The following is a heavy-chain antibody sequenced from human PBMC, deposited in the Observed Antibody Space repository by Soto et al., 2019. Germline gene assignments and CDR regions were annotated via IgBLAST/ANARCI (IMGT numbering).Heavy chain of an antibody. V-gene: IGHV4-38-2*01. CDR3: ARGWYYFDF. D-gene: IGHD2-15*01. J-gene: IGHJ4*02. CDR2: IYYGGTT. CDR1: VEPMTGGYY. Sequence: KPSETLSLTCDVSVEPMTGGYYWGWIRQSPGKGPEWIGSIYYGGTTYYNPSLRSRLAISIDTSKNQFSLRLSSVTAADTALYYCARGWYYFDFWGQGTLVTVSS.